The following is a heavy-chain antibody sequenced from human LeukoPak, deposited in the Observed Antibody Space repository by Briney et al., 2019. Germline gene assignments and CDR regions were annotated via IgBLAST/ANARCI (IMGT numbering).Heavy chain of an antibody. CDR2: ISYDGSNK. Sequence: GGSLRLSCAASGFTFSSYWMSWVRQAPGKGLEWVAVISYDGSNKYYADSVKGRFTISRDNSKNTLYLQMNSLRAEDTAVYYCARDSYRIAVAYYFDYWGQGTLVTVSS. D-gene: IGHD6-19*01. J-gene: IGHJ4*02. V-gene: IGHV3-30*03. CDR1: GFTFSSYW. CDR3: ARDSYRIAVAYYFDY.